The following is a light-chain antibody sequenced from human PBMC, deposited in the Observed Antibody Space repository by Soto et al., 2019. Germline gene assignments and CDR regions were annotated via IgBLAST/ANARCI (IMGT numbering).Light chain of an antibody. CDR2: GAT. J-gene: IGKJ1*01. CDR1: QRVSRN. CDR3: QWYGAAPPRT. V-gene: IGKV3-20*01. Sequence: VITKAPATLSLSQGGRATLSCRDSQRVSRNLAGYQQKLGQAPRLLIYGATNRATGIPDRFSGSGSGTDFTLSISRLEPDDFAVFYCQWYGAAPPRTYGQGTKGDIK.